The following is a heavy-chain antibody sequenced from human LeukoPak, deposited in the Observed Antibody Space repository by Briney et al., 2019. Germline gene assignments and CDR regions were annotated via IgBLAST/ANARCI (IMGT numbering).Heavy chain of an antibody. Sequence: GGSLRLSCAASGFTFSSYAISWVRQAPGKGLEWVSAISGIGDRRYSADSVKGRFTISRDNSKSTLYLQMKTLRAEDTAVYYCAKGGIYYYDSSGYYYDYWGQGTLVTVSS. CDR1: GFTFSSYA. V-gene: IGHV3-23*01. CDR3: AKGGIYYYDSSGYYYDY. J-gene: IGHJ4*02. D-gene: IGHD3-22*01. CDR2: ISGIGDRR.